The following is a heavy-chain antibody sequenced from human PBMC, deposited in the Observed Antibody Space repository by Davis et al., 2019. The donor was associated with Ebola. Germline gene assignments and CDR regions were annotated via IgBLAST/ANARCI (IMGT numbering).Heavy chain of an antibody. Sequence: PSETLSLTCTVSGVSISSYYWSWIRQPPGKGLEWIGYIYHSGSTYYNPSLKSRVTISVDRSKNQFSLKLSSVTAADTAVYYCARWAMARNYYYYGMDVWGQGTTVTVSS. CDR2: IYHSGST. D-gene: IGHD5-18*01. J-gene: IGHJ6*02. V-gene: IGHV4-59*01. CDR3: ARWAMARNYYYYGMDV. CDR1: GVSISSYY.